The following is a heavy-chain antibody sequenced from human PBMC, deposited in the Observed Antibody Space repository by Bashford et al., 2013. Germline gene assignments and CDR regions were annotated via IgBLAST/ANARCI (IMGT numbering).Heavy chain of an antibody. CDR2: ISGGGGNT. V-gene: IGHV3-23*01. D-gene: IGHD2-15*01. CDR3: VRVAVVGETETDFFDY. Sequence: VRQAPGKGLEWVSAISGGGGNTYYADSVKGRFTISRDNSKNTLYLQLNSLRAEDTALYYCVRVAVVGETETDFFDYWGQGTLVTVSS. J-gene: IGHJ4*02.